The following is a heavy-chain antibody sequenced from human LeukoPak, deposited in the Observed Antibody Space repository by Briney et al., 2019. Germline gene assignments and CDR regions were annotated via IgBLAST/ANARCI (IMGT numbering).Heavy chain of an antibody. D-gene: IGHD3-22*01. Sequence: GGSLRLSCAASGFTFSSYNMNWVRQPPGKGLEWVSYISSSSSTIYYADSVKGRFTISRDNAKNSLYLQMNSLRAEDTAVYYCARDYYDSSGYYHGGYWGQGTLVTVSS. V-gene: IGHV3-48*01. CDR2: ISSSSSTI. CDR1: GFTFSSYN. CDR3: ARDYYDSSGYYHGGY. J-gene: IGHJ4*02.